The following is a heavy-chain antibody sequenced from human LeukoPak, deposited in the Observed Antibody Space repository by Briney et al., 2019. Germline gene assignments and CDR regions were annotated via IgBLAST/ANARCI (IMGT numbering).Heavy chain of an antibody. J-gene: IGHJ4*02. Sequence: GRSLRLSCAGSGFIFNNYAMHWVRQPPGKGLEWVSGISWNSGSIDYADSVKGRFTISRDNSKNTLYLQMNSLRAEDTAVFYCVSQIRYFDWLQVDYWGQGTLVTVSS. CDR3: VSQIRYFDWLQVDY. CDR2: ISWNSGSI. V-gene: IGHV3-9*01. D-gene: IGHD3-9*01. CDR1: GFIFNNYA.